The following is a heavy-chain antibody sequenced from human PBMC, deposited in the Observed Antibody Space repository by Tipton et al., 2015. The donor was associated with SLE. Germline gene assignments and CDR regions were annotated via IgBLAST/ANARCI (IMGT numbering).Heavy chain of an antibody. J-gene: IGHJ4*02. V-gene: IGHV4-61*02. Sequence: TLSLTCNVSGGSISSGNYFWTWLRQPAGKGLEWIGRAMINGNSNYNPSLKSRVTISIDTSKNQFSLRLISVTAADTAIYYCAGLTGGPYYFDYWGQGALVTVSS. CDR3: AGLTGGPYYFDY. CDR1: GGSISSGNYF. CDR2: AMINGNS. D-gene: IGHD7-27*01.